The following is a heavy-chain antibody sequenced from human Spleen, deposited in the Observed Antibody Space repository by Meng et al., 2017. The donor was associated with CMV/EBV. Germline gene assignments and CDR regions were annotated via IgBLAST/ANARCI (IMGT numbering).Heavy chain of an antibody. Sequence: ETLSLTCAASGFTFSNAWMSWVRQAPWKGLEWVGRIKSKADGGTTDYAAPVKGRFTISRDDSKNTLYLQMNSLKTEDTAVYYCTSKVRSGYWGQGTLVTVSS. J-gene: IGHJ4*02. CDR1: GFTFSNAW. CDR3: TSKVRSGY. CDR2: IKSKADGGTT. V-gene: IGHV3-15*01.